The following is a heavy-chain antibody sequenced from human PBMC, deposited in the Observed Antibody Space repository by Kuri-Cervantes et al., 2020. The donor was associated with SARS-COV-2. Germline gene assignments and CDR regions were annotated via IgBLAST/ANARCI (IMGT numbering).Heavy chain of an antibody. CDR2: ISAYNGNT. CDR1: GYTFTSYG. J-gene: IGHJ1*01. Sequence: ASVKVSCKASGYTFTSYGISWVRQAPGQGLEWMGWISAYNGNTNYAQKLQGRVTMTTETSTSTAYMELRSLRSEDTAVYYCARDFLEYYYDSSGYYYVGYFQHWGQGTLVTVSS. V-gene: IGHV1-18*04. CDR3: ARDFLEYYYDSSGYYYVGYFQH. D-gene: IGHD3-22*01.